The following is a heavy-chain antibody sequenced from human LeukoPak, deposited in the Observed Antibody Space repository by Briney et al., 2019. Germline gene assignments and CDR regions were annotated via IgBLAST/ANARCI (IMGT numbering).Heavy chain of an antibody. CDR3: AKDRRLWFGQLLIDF. J-gene: IGHJ4*02. V-gene: IGHV3-30-3*01. CDR2: ISYDGSNK. D-gene: IGHD3-10*01. CDR1: GFTFSSYA. Sequence: GGSLRLSCAASGFTFSSYAMHWVRQAPGKGLEWVAVISYDGSNKYYADSVKGRFTISRDNSKNTLYLQMNSLSAEDTAVYYCAKDRRLWFGQLLIDFWGQGTLVAVSS.